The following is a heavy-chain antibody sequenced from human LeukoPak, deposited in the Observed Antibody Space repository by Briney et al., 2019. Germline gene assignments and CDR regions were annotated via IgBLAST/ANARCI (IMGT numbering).Heavy chain of an antibody. V-gene: IGHV4-30-2*01. CDR1: GGSISSGGYS. CDR3: AREGWSFFDY. D-gene: IGHD2-15*01. CDR2: IYHNGNT. Sequence: PSETLSLTCAVSGGSISSGGYSWSWIRQPPGKGLEWIGYIYHNGNTYYSPSLKSRVTISVDRSKNQLSLKLSSVTAADTAVYYCAREGWSFFDYWGQGTLVTVSS. J-gene: IGHJ4*02.